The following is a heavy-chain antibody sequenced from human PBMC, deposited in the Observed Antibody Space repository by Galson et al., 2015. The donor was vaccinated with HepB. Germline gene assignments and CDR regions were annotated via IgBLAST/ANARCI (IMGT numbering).Heavy chain of an antibody. Sequence: SLRLSCAASGFTFSSYAMHWVRQAPGKGLEWVAVISYDGSNKYYADSVKGRFTISRDNSKNTLYLQMNSLRAEDTAVYYCARAGGLGGIAVAGLAPFDYWGQGTLVTVSS. D-gene: IGHD6-19*01. CDR1: GFTFSSYA. CDR2: ISYDGSNK. J-gene: IGHJ4*02. CDR3: ARAGGLGGIAVAGLAPFDY. V-gene: IGHV3-30-3*01.